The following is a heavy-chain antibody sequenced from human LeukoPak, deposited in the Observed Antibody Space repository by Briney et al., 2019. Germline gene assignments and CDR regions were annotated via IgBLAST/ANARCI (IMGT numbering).Heavy chain of an antibody. CDR1: GFTFSSNW. J-gene: IGHJ3*01. CDR3: ARDPAGGTYDL. CDR2: IKPDGSAE. Sequence: GGSLRLSCATSGFTFSSNWMSWVRHAPGRGLDWVANIKPDGSAEYYAASVKGRFTVSRDNAKNSLYLQMNSLRAEDTAVYYCARDPAGGTYDLWGQGTMVTVSS. V-gene: IGHV3-7*03.